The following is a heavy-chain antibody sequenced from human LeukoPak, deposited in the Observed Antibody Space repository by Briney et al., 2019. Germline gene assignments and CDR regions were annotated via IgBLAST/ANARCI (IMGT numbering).Heavy chain of an antibody. Sequence: GGSLRLSCAASGFSFSTYWMTWVRQAPGKGLEWVANIKEDESEKHYVDSVKGRFTISRDNAKNSLYLQMNSLRAEDTAVYYCANRAWIESCGQGTLVTVSS. CDR2: IKEDESEK. D-gene: IGHD1-1*01. J-gene: IGHJ4*02. CDR1: GFSFSTYW. V-gene: IGHV3-7*01. CDR3: ANRAWIES.